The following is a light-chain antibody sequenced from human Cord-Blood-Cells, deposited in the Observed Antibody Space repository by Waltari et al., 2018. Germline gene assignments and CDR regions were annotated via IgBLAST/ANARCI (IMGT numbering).Light chain of an antibody. CDR1: QGISSA. V-gene: IGKV1-13*02. J-gene: IGKJ4*01. CDR2: DAS. Sequence: AIQLTQSPSSLSASVGDRVTITCRASQGISSALAWYQQKQGKAPKLLIYDASSLESGVPSRFSGSGSGTEFTLTISSLQPEDFATYDCQQFNSYPPALTFGGGTKVEIK. CDR3: QQFNSYPPALT.